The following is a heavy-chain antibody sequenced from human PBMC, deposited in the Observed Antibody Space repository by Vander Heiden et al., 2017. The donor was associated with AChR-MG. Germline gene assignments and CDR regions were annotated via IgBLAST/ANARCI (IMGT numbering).Heavy chain of an antibody. D-gene: IGHD3-10*01. Sequence: QLHLQDPGPGLVKPPAPLSLTCAVSEGSISSSNGWSWVRQPPGKGLEWIGEIYHSGSTNYNPSLKSRVTISVDKSKNQFSLKLSSVTAADTAVYYCANSGRVTMGRGIEGAFDIWGQGTMVTVSS. CDR1: EGSISSSNG. CDR3: ANSGRVTMGRGIEGAFDI. CDR2: IYHSGST. V-gene: IGHV4-4*03. J-gene: IGHJ3*02.